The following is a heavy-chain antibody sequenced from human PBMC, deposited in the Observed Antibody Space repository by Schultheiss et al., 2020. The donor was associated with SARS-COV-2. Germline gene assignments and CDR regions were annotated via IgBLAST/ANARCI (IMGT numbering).Heavy chain of an antibody. Sequence: ASVKVSCKASGYTFTGYYMHWVRQAPGQGLEWMGWINPNSGGTNYAQKFQGRVTMTRDTSTSTVYMELSSLRSEDTAVYYCARAHTELGYCSGGSCYHSGNYYYYGMDVWCQGTTVTVSS. J-gene: IGHJ6*02. CDR3: ARAHTELGYCSGGSCYHSGNYYYYGMDV. CDR1: GYTFTGYY. V-gene: IGHV1-2*02. CDR2: INPNSGGT. D-gene: IGHD2-15*01.